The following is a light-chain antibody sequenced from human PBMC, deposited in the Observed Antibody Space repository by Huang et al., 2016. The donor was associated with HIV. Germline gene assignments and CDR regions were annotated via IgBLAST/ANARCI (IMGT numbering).Light chain of an antibody. CDR3: QQYYNWPLT. CDR1: QGVSSK. V-gene: IGKV3-15*01. J-gene: IGKJ1*01. CDR2: GAS. Sequence: EIVMTQSPATLSVSPGERATLSCRASQGVSSKLAWYQQKPGQTPRLLIYGASTRATDIPARFSGSGAWTDFTLTISSLQSEDFAVYYCQQYYNWPLTFGQGTKVDIK.